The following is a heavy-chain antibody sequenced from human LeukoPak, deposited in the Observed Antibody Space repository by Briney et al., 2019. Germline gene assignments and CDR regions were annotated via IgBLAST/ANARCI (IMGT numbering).Heavy chain of an antibody. D-gene: IGHD1-26*01. CDR3: ARRPRNTGTYDGPSGLDY. CDR2: INHSGST. J-gene: IGHJ4*02. CDR1: GGSFSGYY. V-gene: IGHV4-34*01. Sequence: SETLSLTCAVYGGSFSGYYWSWIRQPPGKGLEWIGEINHSGSTNYNPSLKSRASISVDTSKNQFSLKASSVTAADTAVYYCARRPRNTGTYDGPSGLDYWGQGNLVTVSS.